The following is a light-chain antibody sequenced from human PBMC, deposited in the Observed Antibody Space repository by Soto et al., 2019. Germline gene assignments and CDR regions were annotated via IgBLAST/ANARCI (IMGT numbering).Light chain of an antibody. CDR3: QQRSTPFT. V-gene: IGKV3-11*01. CDR1: QSIRTY. J-gene: IGKJ3*01. CDR2: DAS. Sequence: EIVLSQSPATLSLSPGERATLSCRASQSIRTYLAWYQQKPGQAPRLLIYDASNRATGIPARFSGSGSGTDFTLTISSLEPEDCAVYYCQQRSTPFTFGPGTKVAIK.